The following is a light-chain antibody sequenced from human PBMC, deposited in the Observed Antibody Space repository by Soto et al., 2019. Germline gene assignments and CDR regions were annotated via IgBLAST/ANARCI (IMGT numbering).Light chain of an antibody. CDR3: QQRSSSPRT. CDR1: QDISSY. CDR2: ATS. V-gene: IGKV1-9*01. J-gene: IGKJ4*01. Sequence: IQLTQSPSSLSASVGDRVTVTCRASQDISSYLAWYQQKPGKAPNLLIYATSTLQSGVPSRFSGSGSGTDFALTISSLQPEDFATYYCQQRSSSPRTFGGGTKVEIK.